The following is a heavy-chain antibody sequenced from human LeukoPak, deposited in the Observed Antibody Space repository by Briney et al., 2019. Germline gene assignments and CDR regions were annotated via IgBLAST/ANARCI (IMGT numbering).Heavy chain of an antibody. D-gene: IGHD3-10*01. CDR3: ARGRYYGSGSSPPPGPDY. Sequence: GASVKVSCKASGYTFTSYYMHWVRQAPGQGLEWMGIINPSGGSTSYAQKFQGRVTMTRDTSTSTVYMELSSLRSEDTAVSYCARGRYYGSGSSPPPGPDYWGQGTLVTVSS. V-gene: IGHV1-46*01. J-gene: IGHJ4*02. CDR2: INPSGGST. CDR1: GYTFTSYY.